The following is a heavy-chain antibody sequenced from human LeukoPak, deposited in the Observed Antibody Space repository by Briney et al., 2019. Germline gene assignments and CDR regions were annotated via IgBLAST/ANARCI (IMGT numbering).Heavy chain of an antibody. D-gene: IGHD6-13*01. J-gene: IGHJ5*02. Sequence: SETLSLTCTVSGASLNYYYWSWVRQPPGKGLEWIGYIYYSGSTNYSPSLKSRVTILVDTSKNQFSLKLSSVTAADTAVYYCARGLRAAAANWFDPWGQGTLVTVSS. CDR1: GASLNYYY. V-gene: IGHV4-59*12. CDR3: ARGLRAAAANWFDP. CDR2: IYYSGST.